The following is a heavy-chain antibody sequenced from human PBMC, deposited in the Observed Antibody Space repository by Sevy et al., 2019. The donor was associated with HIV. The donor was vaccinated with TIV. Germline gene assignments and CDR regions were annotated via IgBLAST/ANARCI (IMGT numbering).Heavy chain of an antibody. Sequence: GGSLRLSCAASGFTFSNYWMSWVRQAPGKGLEWVANIKQDGSEKYCVDSVKDRFTISRDDFKNTLYLQMSSLRPEDTAVYFCARLFSCGGDCYYLDYWGQGALVTVFS. CDR2: IKQDGSEK. CDR3: ARLFSCGGDCYYLDY. V-gene: IGHV3-7*01. J-gene: IGHJ4*02. D-gene: IGHD2-21*02. CDR1: GFTFSNYW.